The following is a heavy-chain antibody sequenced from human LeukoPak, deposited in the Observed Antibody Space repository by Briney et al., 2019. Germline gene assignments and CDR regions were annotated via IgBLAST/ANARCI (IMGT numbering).Heavy chain of an antibody. Sequence: ASVKVSCKASGGTFSSYAISWVRQAPGQGLEWMGGIIPIFGTANYAQKFQGRVTITADESTSTAYMELSSLRSEDTAVYYCARVMITFGGVRPMDYWGQGTLVTVSS. CDR2: IIPIFGTA. D-gene: IGHD3-16*01. CDR1: GGTFSSYA. CDR3: ARVMITFGGVRPMDY. V-gene: IGHV1-69*13. J-gene: IGHJ4*02.